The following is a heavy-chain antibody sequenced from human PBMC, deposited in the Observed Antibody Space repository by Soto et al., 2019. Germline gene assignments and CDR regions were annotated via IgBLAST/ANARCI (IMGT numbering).Heavy chain of an antibody. D-gene: IGHD1-7*01. Sequence: TLSLTCAISGDSVSSNSAAWNWIRQSPSRGLEWLGRTYYRSKWYNDYAVSVKSRITINPDTSKNQFSLQLNSVTPEDTAVYYCAREETGTYTFVYYCYYGMDVCGQGPPVTVYS. CDR1: GDSVSSNSAA. CDR2: TYYRSKWYN. J-gene: IGHJ6*02. CDR3: AREETGTYTFVYYCYYGMDV. V-gene: IGHV6-1*01.